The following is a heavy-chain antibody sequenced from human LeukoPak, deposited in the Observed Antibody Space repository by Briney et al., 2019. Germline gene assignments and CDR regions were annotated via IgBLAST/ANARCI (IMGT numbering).Heavy chain of an antibody. J-gene: IGHJ4*02. CDR1: GFTFSSYW. D-gene: IGHD3-10*01. Sequence: QPGGSLRLSCAAAGFTFSSYWMSWVRQAPGKGLEWVANIKQDGSEKYYVDSVKGRFTISRDNAKNSLYLQMNSLRAEDTAVYYCARDNFSGHSDYWGQGTLVTVSS. CDR2: IKQDGSEK. CDR3: ARDNFSGHSDY. V-gene: IGHV3-7*03.